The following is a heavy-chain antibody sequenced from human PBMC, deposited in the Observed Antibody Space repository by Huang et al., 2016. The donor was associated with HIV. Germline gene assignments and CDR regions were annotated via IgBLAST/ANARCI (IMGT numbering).Heavy chain of an antibody. Sequence: EVHLLESGGGLVQPGGSLRLSCAASGFSFSSSGMGGVRQAPGRGLEWVSTLSNSASSRHYSDSVRGLFTISRDNSKDTLYLQMNSLRAEDTALYYCAKDLVTYDSSGSVWGQGTLVTVSS. V-gene: IGHV3-23*01. J-gene: IGHJ4*02. D-gene: IGHD3-22*01. CDR3: AKDLVTYDSSGSV. CDR2: LSNSASSR. CDR1: GFSFSSSG.